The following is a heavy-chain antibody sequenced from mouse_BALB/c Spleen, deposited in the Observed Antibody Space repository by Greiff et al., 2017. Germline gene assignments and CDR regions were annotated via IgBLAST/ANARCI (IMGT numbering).Heavy chain of an antibody. J-gene: IGHJ4*01. Sequence: EVQLKESGPSLVKPSQTLSLTCSVTGDSITSGYWNWIRKFPGNKLEYMGYISYSGSTYYNPSLKSRISITRDTSKNQYYLQLNSVTTEDTATYYCARWGYGNYLYAMDYWGQGTSVTVSS. D-gene: IGHD2-10*02. CDR3: ARWGYGNYLYAMDY. CDR1: GDSITSGY. CDR2: ISYSGST. V-gene: IGHV3-8*02.